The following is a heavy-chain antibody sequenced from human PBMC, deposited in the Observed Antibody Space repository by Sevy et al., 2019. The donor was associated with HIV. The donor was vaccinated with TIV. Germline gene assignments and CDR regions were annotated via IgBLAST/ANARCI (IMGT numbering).Heavy chain of an antibody. CDR1: GFTFSSYA. CDR2: ISYDGSNK. J-gene: IGHJ4*02. Sequence: GGSLRLSCAASGFTFSSYAMHWVRQAPGKGLEWVAVISYDGSNKYYADSVKGRFTISRDNSKNTLYLQMNSLRAEDTAVYYCARGSDLGLSGTLDYWGQGTLVTVSS. D-gene: IGHD3-10*01. V-gene: IGHV3-30*04. CDR3: ARGSDLGLSGTLDY.